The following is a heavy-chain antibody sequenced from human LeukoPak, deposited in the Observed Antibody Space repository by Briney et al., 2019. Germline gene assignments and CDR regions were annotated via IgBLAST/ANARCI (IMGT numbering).Heavy chain of an antibody. CDR2: ISGSGGST. CDR1: GFTFSSYA. Sequence: GGSLRLXCAASGFTFSSYAMSWVRQAPGKGLEWVSAISGSGGSTYYADSVKGRFTISRDNSKNTLYLQMNSLRAEDTAVYYCAKGGDNWNRYYFDYWGQGTLVTVSS. V-gene: IGHV3-23*01. CDR3: AKGGDNWNRYYFDY. J-gene: IGHJ4*02. D-gene: IGHD1-1*01.